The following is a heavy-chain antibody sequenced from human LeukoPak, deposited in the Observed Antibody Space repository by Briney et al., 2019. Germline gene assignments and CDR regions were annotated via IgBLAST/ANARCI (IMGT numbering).Heavy chain of an antibody. CDR3: VRGADTVIVTWGGIFDH. Sequence: GGSLRLSCAASGFTFSSYAMSWVRQAPGKGLEWVAFISYDSTLQYYPDSVKGRFTISRDTSRSRLFLQMNSLKTEDTAVYYCVRGADTVIVTWGGIFDHWGQGTLVTVSS. CDR1: GFTFSSYA. D-gene: IGHD3-16*01. V-gene: IGHV3-30-3*01. J-gene: IGHJ4*02. CDR2: ISYDSTLQ.